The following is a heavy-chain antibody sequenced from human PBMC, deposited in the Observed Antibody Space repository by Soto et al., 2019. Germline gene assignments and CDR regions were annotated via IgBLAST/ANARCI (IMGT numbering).Heavy chain of an antibody. CDR2: IIPIFGTA. J-gene: IGHJ6*03. Sequence: ASVKVSCKASGGTFSSYAISWVRQAPGQGLEWMGGIIPIFGTANYAQKFQGRVTITADESTSTAYMELSSLRSEDTAVYYCARDGVRSSSYYYYMDVWGKGTTVTVSS. D-gene: IGHD6-6*01. V-gene: IGHV1-69*13. CDR3: ARDGVRSSSYYYYMDV. CDR1: GGTFSSYA.